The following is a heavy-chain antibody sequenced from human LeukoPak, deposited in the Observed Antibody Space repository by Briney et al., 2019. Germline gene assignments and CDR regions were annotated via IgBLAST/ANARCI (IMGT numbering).Heavy chain of an antibody. CDR2: ISYDGSNK. D-gene: IGHD4-23*01. CDR3: AKDRGLRWYDYYYYGMDV. Sequence: GGSLRLSCAASGFTFSSYSMNWVRQAPGKGLEWVGVISYDGSNKYYVDSVKGRFTISRDNSKNTLYLQMNSLRAEDTAVYYCAKDRGLRWYDYYYYGMDVWGQGTTVTVSS. J-gene: IGHJ6*02. V-gene: IGHV3-30*18. CDR1: GFTFSSYS.